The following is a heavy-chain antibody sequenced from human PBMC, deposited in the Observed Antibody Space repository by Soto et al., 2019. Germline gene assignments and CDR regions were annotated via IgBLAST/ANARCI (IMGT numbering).Heavy chain of an antibody. CDR1: GGSISGSY. V-gene: IGHV4-59*01. D-gene: IGHD6-19*01. CDR3: ARSVAVPGAHIDY. CDR2: VYYTGTT. Sequence: SETLSLTCSFSGGSISGSYWSWIRQSPGKGLEWLGYVYYTGTTNYSPSLRSRVSISVDTSKNEFSLRLSSVTAADTAVYFCARSVAVPGAHIDYWGQGTQVTVSS. J-gene: IGHJ4*02.